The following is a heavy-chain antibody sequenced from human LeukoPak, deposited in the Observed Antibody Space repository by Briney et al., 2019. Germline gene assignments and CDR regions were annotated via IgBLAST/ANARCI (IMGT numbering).Heavy chain of an antibody. J-gene: IGHJ6*02. V-gene: IGHV4-4*07. CDR2: IYTSGRT. CDR1: GGSISSYY. Sequence: SETLSLTCTVSGGSISSYYWSWIRQPAGKGLEWIGRIYTSGRTNYNPSLKSRVTMSVDTSKNQFSLKLGSVTAADTAVYYCARDRRGYSGYDLEYYGMDVWGQGTTVTVSS. D-gene: IGHD5-12*01. CDR3: ARDRRGYSGYDLEYYGMDV.